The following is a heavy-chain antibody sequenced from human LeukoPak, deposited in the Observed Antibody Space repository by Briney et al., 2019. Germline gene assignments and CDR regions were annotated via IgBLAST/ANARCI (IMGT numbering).Heavy chain of an antibody. D-gene: IGHD3-22*01. V-gene: IGHV1-69*04. J-gene: IGHJ5*02. CDR1: GGTFSSYA. CDR2: IIPILGIA. CDR3: ARDQGYYDSSGYYYNWFDP. Sequence: SVKVSCKASGGTFSSYAISWVRQAPGQGLEWMGRIIPILGIANYAQKFQGRVTSTADKSMSTAYMELSSLRSEDTAVYCCARDQGYYDSSGYYYNWFDPWGQGTLVTVSS.